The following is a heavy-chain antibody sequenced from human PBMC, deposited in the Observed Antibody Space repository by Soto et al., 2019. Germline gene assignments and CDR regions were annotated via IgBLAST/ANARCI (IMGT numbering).Heavy chain of an antibody. D-gene: IGHD6-13*01. Sequence: EVQLLESGEALVQSGGSLRLSCAASGFTYNIYAMSWVRQAPGKGLEWVSGISAGVIDTYYADSVKGRFTVSRDDSKNTLYLQMNSLRADDKAVYYCAKQFSSSTWYPFDHWGRVTLVTVSS. CDR1: GFTYNIYA. J-gene: IGHJ4*02. V-gene: IGHV3-23*01. CDR2: ISAGVIDT. CDR3: AKQFSSSTWYPFDH.